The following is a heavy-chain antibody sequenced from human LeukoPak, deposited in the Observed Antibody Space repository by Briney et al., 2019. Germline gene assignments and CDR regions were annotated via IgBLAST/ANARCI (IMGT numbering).Heavy chain of an antibody. J-gene: IGHJ6*02. V-gene: IGHV1-3*01. CDR2: INAGNGNT. CDR1: GYTFTSYA. CDR3: ARVGQSCSGGSCYINGMDV. D-gene: IGHD2-15*01. Sequence: AASVKVSCKASGYTFTSYAMHWVRQAPGQRLEWMGWINAGNGNTKYSQKFQGRVTITRDTSASTAYMELSSLRSEDTAVYYCARVGQSCSGGSCYINGMDVWGQGTTVTVSS.